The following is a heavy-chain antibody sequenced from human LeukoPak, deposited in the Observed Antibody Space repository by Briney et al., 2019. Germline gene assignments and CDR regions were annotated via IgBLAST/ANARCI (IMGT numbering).Heavy chain of an antibody. CDR3: ASEVWNYSGVGAFDI. D-gene: IGHD1-7*01. V-gene: IGHV3-11*04. CDR1: GFTFSDYY. J-gene: IGHJ3*02. CDR2: ISSSGSTT. Sequence: KPGGSLRLSCAASGFTFSDYYMSWIRQAPGKGLEWVSYISSSGSTTYYADSVKGRFTISRDNAKNSLYLQMNSLRAEDTAVYYCASEVWNYSGVGAFDIWGQGTMVSVSS.